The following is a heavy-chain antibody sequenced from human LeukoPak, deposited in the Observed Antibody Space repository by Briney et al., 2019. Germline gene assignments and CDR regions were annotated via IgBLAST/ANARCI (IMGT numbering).Heavy chain of an antibody. J-gene: IGHJ4*02. D-gene: IGHD3-10*01. V-gene: IGHV1-46*01. Sequence: ASVKVSCKASGYTFTGYYMHWVRQAPGQGLEWMGIINPSGGSTSYAQKFQGRVTMTRDMSTSTVYMELSSLRSEDTALYHCARTHYYGSGSFDYWGQGTLVTVSS. CDR2: INPSGGST. CDR3: ARTHYYGSGSFDY. CDR1: GYTFTGYY.